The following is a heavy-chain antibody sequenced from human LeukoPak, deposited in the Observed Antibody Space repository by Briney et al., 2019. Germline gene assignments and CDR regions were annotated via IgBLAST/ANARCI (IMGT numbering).Heavy chain of an antibody. CDR1: GYTFTGYY. CDR2: INPNSGGT. D-gene: IGHD4-17*01. CDR3: ARDNGDYWFDY. Sequence: ASVKVSCKASGYTFTGYYMHWVRQAAGQGLEWMGWINPNSGGTNYAQKFQGRVTMTRDTSISTAYMELTRLRSDDTAVYYCARDNGDYWFDYWGQGTLVTVYS. V-gene: IGHV1-2*02. J-gene: IGHJ4*02.